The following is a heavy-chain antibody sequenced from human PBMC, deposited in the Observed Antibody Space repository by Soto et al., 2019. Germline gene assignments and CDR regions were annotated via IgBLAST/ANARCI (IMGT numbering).Heavy chain of an antibody. J-gene: IGHJ4*02. CDR2: IDWDDDK. CDR1: GFSLSTSGMR. V-gene: IGHV2-70*04. D-gene: IGHD2-15*01. CDR3: ARMFHCSGGTCPFDY. Sequence: SGPTLVNPTQTLTLTCTFSGFSLSTSGMRVSWIRQPPEKALEWLARIDWDDDKFYNTSLKTRLTISKDSSKNQVVLTMTNMDPVDTATYYCARMFHCSGGTCPFDYWGQGALVTVSS.